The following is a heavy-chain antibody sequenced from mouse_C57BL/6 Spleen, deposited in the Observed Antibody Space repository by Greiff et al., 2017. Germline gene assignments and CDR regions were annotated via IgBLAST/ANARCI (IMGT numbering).Heavy chain of an antibody. V-gene: IGHV5-4*01. D-gene: IGHD2-12*01. Sequence: EVQRVESGGGLVKPGGSLKLSCAASGFTFSSYAMSWVRQTPEKRLEWVASISDGGSYTYYPDNVKGRFTISRDNAKNNLYLQMSHLKSEDTAMYYCAREGRPFDYWGQGTTLTVSS. CDR2: ISDGGSYT. CDR1: GFTFSSYA. J-gene: IGHJ2*01. CDR3: AREGRPFDY.